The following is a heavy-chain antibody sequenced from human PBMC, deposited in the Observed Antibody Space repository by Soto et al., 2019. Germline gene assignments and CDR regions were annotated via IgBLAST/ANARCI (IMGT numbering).Heavy chain of an antibody. Sequence: SETLPLTCAVYGWTFRGYDWSWIRQPPGKGLEWIGEINHSGSTNYNPSLKSRVTISVDTSKNQFSLKLSSVTAADTAVYYCARGVVVTAHYWFDPWGQGTLVTVSS. V-gene: IGHV4-34*01. CDR2: INHSGST. J-gene: IGHJ5*02. CDR1: GWTFRGYD. D-gene: IGHD2-21*02. CDR3: ARGVVVTAHYWFDP.